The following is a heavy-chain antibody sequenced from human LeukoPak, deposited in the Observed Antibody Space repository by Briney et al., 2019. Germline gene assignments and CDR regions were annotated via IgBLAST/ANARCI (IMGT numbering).Heavy chain of an antibody. D-gene: IGHD2-15*01. J-gene: IGHJ4*02. V-gene: IGHV3-7*01. CDR2: MNPDGSAK. CDR1: GFNFRTSW. CDR3: SRDRAYSTFDF. Sequence: PGGSLRLSCVVSGFNFRTSWMVWVRQAPGKGLEWVANMNPDGSAKNYLNSVRGRFTISRDNAKNSLFLQMNSLRAEDTAVYYGSRDRAYSTFDFWGQGTLVTVSS.